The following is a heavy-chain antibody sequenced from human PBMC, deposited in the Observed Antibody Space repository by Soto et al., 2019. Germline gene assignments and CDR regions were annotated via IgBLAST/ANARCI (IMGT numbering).Heavy chain of an antibody. V-gene: IGHV3-33*01. CDR2: IWYDGSNK. CDR3: ARGGDYYDSRGLFDF. CDR1: GFTFSSYG. Sequence: GGSLRLSCAASGFTFSSYGMHWVRQAPGKGLEWVAVIWYDGSNKYYADSVKGRFTISRDNSKNTLYLQMNSLRAEDTAVYYCARGGDYYDSRGLFDFWGQGTLVTVSS. J-gene: IGHJ4*02. D-gene: IGHD3-22*01.